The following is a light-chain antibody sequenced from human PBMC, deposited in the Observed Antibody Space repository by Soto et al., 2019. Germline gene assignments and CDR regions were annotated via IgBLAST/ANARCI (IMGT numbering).Light chain of an antibody. J-gene: IGLJ1*01. CDR1: SSDVGGYIY. CDR3: SSYTSSSSNV. V-gene: IGLV2-14*01. CDR2: DVS. Sequence: QSVLTQPASVSGSPGQSITISCTGTSSDVGGYIYVSWYQQYPGKAPKLMIFDVSYRPSGVSNRFSGSKSGNTASLTISGLQAEDEADYYCSSYTSSSSNVFGTGTKLTVL.